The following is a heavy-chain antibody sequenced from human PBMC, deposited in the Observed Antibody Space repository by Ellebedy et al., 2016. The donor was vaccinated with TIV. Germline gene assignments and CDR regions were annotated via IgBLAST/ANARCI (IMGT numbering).Heavy chain of an antibody. J-gene: IGHJ4*02. Sequence: MPGGSLRLSCTVPGGSISNYYWSWIRQPPGKGLAWIGYVFYRGSKNYNPSLKSRVTISVDTSKNQFSLRLSSVTAADTAVYYCARDRSREGGGNSQLHYFDSWGQGTLVTVSS. V-gene: IGHV4-59*01. CDR1: GGSISNYY. CDR2: VFYRGSK. D-gene: IGHD4-23*01. CDR3: ARDRSREGGGNSQLHYFDS.